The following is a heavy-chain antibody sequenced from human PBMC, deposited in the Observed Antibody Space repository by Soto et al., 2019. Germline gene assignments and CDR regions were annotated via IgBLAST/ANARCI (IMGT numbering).Heavy chain of an antibody. CDR1: GFTFSNAW. Sequence: GGSLRLSCAASGFTFSNAWMSWVRQAPGKGLEWVGRIKSKTDGGTTDYAAPVKGRFTISRDDSKNTLYLQMNSLKTEDTAVYYCTTDRVESSSWYYYYYYMDVWGKGTTVTVSS. CDR2: IKSKTDGGTT. D-gene: IGHD6-13*01. V-gene: IGHV3-15*01. J-gene: IGHJ6*03. CDR3: TTDRVESSSWYYYYYYMDV.